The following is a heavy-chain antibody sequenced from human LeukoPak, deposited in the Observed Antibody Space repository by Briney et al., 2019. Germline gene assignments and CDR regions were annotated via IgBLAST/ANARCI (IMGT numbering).Heavy chain of an antibody. D-gene: IGHD1-26*01. CDR1: GGSISSSSYY. CDR2: IYYSGST. CDR3: ARPAYRGSYYDAFDI. V-gene: IGHV4-39*01. J-gene: IGHJ3*02. Sequence: SETLSLTCTVSGGSISSSSYYWGWIRQPPGKGLEWIGSIYYSGSTYYNPSLKSRVTISVDTSKNRFSLKLNSVTAADTAVYYCARPAYRGSYYDAFDIWGQGTMVTVSS.